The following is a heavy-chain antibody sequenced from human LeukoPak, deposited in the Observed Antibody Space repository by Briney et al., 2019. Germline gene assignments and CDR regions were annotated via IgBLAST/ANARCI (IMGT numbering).Heavy chain of an antibody. J-gene: IGHJ4*02. CDR2: ISGSGGST. V-gene: IGHV3-23*01. CDR3: AKGGASGYYDILTGYWDTYYFDY. Sequence: GGSLRLSCAASGFTFSSYWMSWVRQAPGKGLEWVAAISGSGGSTYYADSVKGRFTISRDNSKNTLYLQMNSLRAEDTAVYYCAKGGASGYYDILTGYWDTYYFDYWGQGTLVTVSS. D-gene: IGHD3-9*01. CDR1: GFTFSSYW.